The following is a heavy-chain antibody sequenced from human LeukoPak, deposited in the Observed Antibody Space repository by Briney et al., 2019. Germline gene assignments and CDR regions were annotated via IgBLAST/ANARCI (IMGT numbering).Heavy chain of an antibody. D-gene: IGHD2-2*01. Sequence: GGSLRLSCAASGFTFSTYGMSWVRQAPGKGLEWVGRSRNKANSYTTEYAASVKGRFTISRDDSENSLYLQMNSLKTEDTALYYCARSKNTFDSWGQGTLVTVSS. V-gene: IGHV3-72*01. J-gene: IGHJ4*02. CDR1: GFTFSTYG. CDR3: ARSKNTFDS. CDR2: SRNKANSYTT.